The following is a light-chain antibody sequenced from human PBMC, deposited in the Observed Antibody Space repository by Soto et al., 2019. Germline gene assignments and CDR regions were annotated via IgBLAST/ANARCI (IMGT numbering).Light chain of an antibody. CDR1: QGISSY. J-gene: IGKJ3*01. CDR2: GAS. CDR3: QRYISVPNT. V-gene: IGKV1-27*01. Sequence: DIQMTQSPSSLSASVGDRVTITCRASQGISSYLAWYQQKPGKVPKLLIYGASTLHSGVPSRFSGSGSGTDFTLTINSLQPEDVATYYCQRYISVPNTFGPGTKVDIK.